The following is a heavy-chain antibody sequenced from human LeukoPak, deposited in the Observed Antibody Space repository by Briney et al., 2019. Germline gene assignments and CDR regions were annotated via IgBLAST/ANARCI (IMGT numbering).Heavy chain of an antibody. D-gene: IGHD1-26*01. Sequence: SETLFLTCGVYDGSFNDYSWTWIRQSPGKGLEWIGEIDHRGSTNYNPSLKSRVTISLDMSKKEFSLRLTSVTAADTAVYYCARSLVVGATYPYHWGQGTLVTVSS. J-gene: IGHJ5*02. CDR1: DGSFNDYS. CDR3: ARSLVVGATYPYH. V-gene: IGHV4-34*01. CDR2: IDHRGST.